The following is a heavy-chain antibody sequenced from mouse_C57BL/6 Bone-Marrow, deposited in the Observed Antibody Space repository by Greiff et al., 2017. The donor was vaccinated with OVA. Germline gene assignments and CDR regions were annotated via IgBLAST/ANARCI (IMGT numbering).Heavy chain of an antibody. J-gene: IGHJ3*01. D-gene: IGHD4-1*01. CDR3: ASWDAGFAY. CDR1: GFSLTSYG. CDR2: LWSGGST. V-gene: IGHV2-2*01. Sequence: QVQLKESGPGLVPPSQSLSITCTVSGFSLTSYGVHWVRQSPGKGLEWLGVLWSGGSTDYNAAFISRLSISKDNSKSQVFFKMNSLQADDTAIYYCASWDAGFAYWGQGTLVTVSA.